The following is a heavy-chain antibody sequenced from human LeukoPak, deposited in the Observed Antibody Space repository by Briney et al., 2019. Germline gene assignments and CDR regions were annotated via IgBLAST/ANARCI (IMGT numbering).Heavy chain of an antibody. CDR2: INHSGST. J-gene: IGHJ3*02. CDR3: ARSDMITFGGVIERWAFDI. D-gene: IGHD3-16*02. V-gene: IGHV4-34*01. CDR1: GGSFSGYY. Sequence: PSETLSLTCAVYGGSFSGYYWSWIRQPPGKGLEWIGEINHSGSTNYNPSLKSRVTISVDTSKNQFSLKLSSVTAADTAVYYCARSDMITFGGVIERWAFDIWGQGTMVTVSS.